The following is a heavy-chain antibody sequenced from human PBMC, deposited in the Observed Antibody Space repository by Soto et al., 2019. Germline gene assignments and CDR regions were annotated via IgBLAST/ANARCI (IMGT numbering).Heavy chain of an antibody. CDR2: INHSPST. V-gene: IGHV4-34*01. J-gene: IGHJ6*02. CDR3: ARGRPSRPMDV. Sequence: QVQLQQWGAGLLKPSETLSLTCAVYGGSFSGYYWSWIRQPPGKGLEWIGEINHSPSTTYNPSLTSGFTISVGTSKNQFSMKLSSVTAADTAVYYCARGRPSRPMDVWGQGTTVTVSS. CDR1: GGSFSGYY.